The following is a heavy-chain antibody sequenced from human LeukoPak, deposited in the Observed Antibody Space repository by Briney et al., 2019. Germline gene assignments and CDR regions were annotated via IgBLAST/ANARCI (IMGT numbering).Heavy chain of an antibody. CDR3: ARGGTWDLSLAWFDP. J-gene: IGHJ5*02. D-gene: IGHD1-26*01. V-gene: IGHV1-2*02. CDR2: INPNSGGT. CDR1: GYIFTDYY. Sequence: ASVKVSCEASGYIFTDYYLYWVRQAPGQGLEWMGWINPNSGGTYYAQKFQGRVTMTRDTSINTASMELSRLRSDDTALYYCARGGTWDLSLAWFDPWGQGTLVTVSS.